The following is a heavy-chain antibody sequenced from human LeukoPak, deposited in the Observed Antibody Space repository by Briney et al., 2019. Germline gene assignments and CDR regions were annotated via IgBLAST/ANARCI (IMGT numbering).Heavy chain of an antibody. CDR3: ARHDPIVGTPDAFDI. V-gene: IGHV4-59*08. Sequence: SETLSLTCTVSGGSISSYYWSWIRQPPGKGLEWIAYIYYSGSTDYDPSLKSRVTISLDTSKNQFSLKLSSVTAADTAVYYCARHDPIVGTPDAFDIWGQGTMVTVSS. CDR2: IYYSGST. CDR1: GGSISSYY. D-gene: IGHD1-26*01. J-gene: IGHJ3*02.